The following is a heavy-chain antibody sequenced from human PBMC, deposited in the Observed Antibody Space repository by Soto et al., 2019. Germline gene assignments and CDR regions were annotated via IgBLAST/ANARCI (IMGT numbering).Heavy chain of an antibody. V-gene: IGHV3-64*01. CDR3: ARSPAAIEVLGWFDP. D-gene: IGHD2-2*01. CDR1: GFTLSGYA. CDR2: ISSNGVGT. J-gene: IGHJ5*02. Sequence: PGGSLRLSCAASGFTLSGYAMDWVRQAPGKGLEYVSGISSNGVGTYYANSVQGRFTISRDNSKNTVYLQMSSLRVEDTAVYYCARSPAAIEVLGWFDPWGQGTLVTVSS.